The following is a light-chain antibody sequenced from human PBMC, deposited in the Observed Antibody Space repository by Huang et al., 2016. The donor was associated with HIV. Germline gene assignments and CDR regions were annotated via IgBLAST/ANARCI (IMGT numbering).Light chain of an antibody. Sequence: ERVMTQSPDTLSVSPWERATLYCRASQYVRITVAWYQQKPGQAPRLLVYGASTRVIDIPARFSGSWSGTEFTLTISSLQSEDSAVYYCQQYNNWPRTFGQGTKLAIK. V-gene: IGKV3-15*01. J-gene: IGKJ2*01. CDR2: GAS. CDR3: QQYNNWPRT. CDR1: QYVRIT.